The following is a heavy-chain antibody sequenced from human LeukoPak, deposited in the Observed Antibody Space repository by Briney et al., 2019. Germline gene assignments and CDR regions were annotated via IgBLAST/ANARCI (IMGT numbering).Heavy chain of an antibody. D-gene: IGHD5-24*01. CDR3: ARGRDGYNSAPGGMDV. CDR1: GGTFSSYV. Sequence: SVKVSCKASGGTFSSYVITRVRQAPGQGLEWMGRIIPFLGIANYAQKFQGRVTITADKPTSTAYMELSSLRSEDTAVYYCARGRDGYNSAPGGMDVWGQGTRVTVSS. V-gene: IGHV1-69*04. CDR2: IIPFLGIA. J-gene: IGHJ6*02.